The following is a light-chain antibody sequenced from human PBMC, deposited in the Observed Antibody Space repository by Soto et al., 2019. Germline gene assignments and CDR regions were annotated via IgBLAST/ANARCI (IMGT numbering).Light chain of an antibody. CDR2: WAS. Sequence: DIVMTQSPDSLAVSLGERATINCKSSQSVLYSSNNKNYLAWYQQKPGQPPRLLIYWASTRESGVPDRFSGSESETDFTLTISRLQAEDVAVYHCQQYYTTPSPTFGGGTKVEIK. J-gene: IGKJ4*01. CDR1: QSVLYSSNNKNY. CDR3: QQYYTTPSPT. V-gene: IGKV4-1*01.